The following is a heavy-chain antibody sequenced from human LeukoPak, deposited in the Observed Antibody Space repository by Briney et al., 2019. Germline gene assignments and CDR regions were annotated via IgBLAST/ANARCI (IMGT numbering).Heavy chain of an antibody. CDR1: GFTFSNLW. Sequence: GSLRLSCTAASGFTFSNLWMNWGRQAPGKGLEWVANIKPDGYEKYYVDSVKGRFTISRDNAKNSLYLQMDSLRVEDTAVYYCARGHYDRAWGQGNLVIVSS. V-gene: IGHV3-7*01. J-gene: IGHJ5*02. D-gene: IGHD4-17*01. CDR2: IKPDGYEK. CDR3: ARGHYDRA.